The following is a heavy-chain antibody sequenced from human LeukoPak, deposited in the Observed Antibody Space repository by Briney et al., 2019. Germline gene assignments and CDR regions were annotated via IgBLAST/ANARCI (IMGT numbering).Heavy chain of an antibody. CDR1: GGTFSSYA. V-gene: IGHV1-69*01. J-gene: IGHJ4*02. D-gene: IGHD5-18*01. Sequence: SVKVSCKASGGTFSSYAISWVRQAPGQGLEWMGGIIPIFGTANYAQKFQGRVTITADESTSTAYMELSSLRSEDTAVYYCARESGGRYSYGLYYFDYWGQGTLVTVSS. CDR2: IIPIFGTA. CDR3: ARESGGRYSYGLYYFDY.